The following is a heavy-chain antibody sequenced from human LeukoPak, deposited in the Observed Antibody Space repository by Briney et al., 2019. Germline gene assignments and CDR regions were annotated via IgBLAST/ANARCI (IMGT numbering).Heavy chain of an antibody. CDR1: GGSISSYY. V-gene: IGHV4-59*01. CDR3: ARLNDMGSGYNYYYYGMDV. Sequence: SETLSLTCTVSGGSISSYYWSWIRQPPGKGLEWIGYIYYSGSTNYNPSLKSRVTISVDTSKNQFSLKLSSVTAADTAVYYCARLNDMGSGYNYYYYGMDVWGQGTTVTVSS. J-gene: IGHJ6*02. CDR2: IYYSGST. D-gene: IGHD3-22*01.